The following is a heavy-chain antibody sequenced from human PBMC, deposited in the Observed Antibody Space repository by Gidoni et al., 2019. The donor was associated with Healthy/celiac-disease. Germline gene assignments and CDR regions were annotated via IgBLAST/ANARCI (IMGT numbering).Heavy chain of an antibody. V-gene: IGHV3-48*03. Sequence: EVQLVESGGGLVQPGGSLRLSCAASGSTFSSYEMNWVRQAPGKGLEWVSYISSSGSTIYYADSVKGRFTISRDNAKNSLYLQMNSLRAEDTAVYYCARSGVRPVVVVVGNWFDPWGQGTLVTVSS. CDR1: GSTFSSYE. CDR3: ARSGVRPVVVVVGNWFDP. D-gene: IGHD2-15*01. J-gene: IGHJ5*02. CDR2: ISSSGSTI.